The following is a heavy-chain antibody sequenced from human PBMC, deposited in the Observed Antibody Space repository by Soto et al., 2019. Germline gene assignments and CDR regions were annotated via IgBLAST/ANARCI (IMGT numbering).Heavy chain of an antibody. D-gene: IGHD3-3*01. CDR3: ARPKRSITIFGVVNAFDI. CDR1: GGSISSSSYY. V-gene: IGHV4-39*01. Sequence: SETLSLTCTVSGGSISSSSYYWGWIRQPPGKGLEWIGSIYYSGSTYYNPSLKSRVTISVDTSKNQFSLKLSSVTAADTAVYYCARPKRSITIFGVVNAFDIWGQGTMVTVSS. J-gene: IGHJ3*02. CDR2: IYYSGST.